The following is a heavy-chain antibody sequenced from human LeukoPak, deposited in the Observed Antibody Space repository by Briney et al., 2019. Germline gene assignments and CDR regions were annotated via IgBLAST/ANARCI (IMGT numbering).Heavy chain of an antibody. Sequence: PSETLSLTCSVSGGYISSSSFYWGWIRQPPGKGLEWIGSIYYSGSAYYNPSLKSRVTVSVDTSKNQFSLKVSSVTAADTAVYYCARQVVDTAMVDDAFDVWGQGTMVTVSS. D-gene: IGHD5-18*01. CDR3: ARQVVDTAMVDDAFDV. CDR1: GGYISSSSFY. V-gene: IGHV4-39*01. CDR2: IYYSGSA. J-gene: IGHJ3*01.